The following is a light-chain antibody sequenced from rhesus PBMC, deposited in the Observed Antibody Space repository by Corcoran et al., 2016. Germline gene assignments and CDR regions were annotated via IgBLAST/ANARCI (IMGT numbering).Light chain of an antibody. CDR2: SAS. CDR1: QSFRSS. Sequence: DIQMTQSPSSLSASVGATVTITCRASQSFRSSLACYQQKPGKAPKLLLYSASTLHSGVPSRFRGSKGETDFTLTSSSLQPEDIATYYCQQYYNYPWTFGQGTKVEIK. V-gene: IGKV1-46*01. CDR3: QQYYNYPWT. J-gene: IGKJ1*01.